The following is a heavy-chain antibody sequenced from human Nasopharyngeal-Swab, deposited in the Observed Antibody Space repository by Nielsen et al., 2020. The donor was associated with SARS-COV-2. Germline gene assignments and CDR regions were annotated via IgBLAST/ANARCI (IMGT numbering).Heavy chain of an antibody. J-gene: IGHJ6*02. CDR2: INPNSGGT. CDR1: GYTFTGYY. V-gene: IGHV1-2*02. D-gene: IGHD2-21*02. Sequence: ASVKVSCKASGYTFTGYYMHWVRQAPGQGLEWMGWINPNSGGTNYAQKFQGRVTMTRDTSISTAYMELSRLRSDDTAVYYCARGAGDSYYYYYYGMDVWGQGTTVTVSS. CDR3: ARGAGDSYYYYYYGMDV.